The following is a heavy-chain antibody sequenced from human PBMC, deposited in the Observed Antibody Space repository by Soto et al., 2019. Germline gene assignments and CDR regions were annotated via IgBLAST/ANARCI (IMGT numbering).Heavy chain of an antibody. J-gene: IGHJ4*02. CDR3: ARGSSGWTYYFDY. V-gene: IGHV4-4*02. CDR2: IYHSGST. Sequence: QVQLQESGPGLVKPSGTLSLTCAVSGGSITSSNWWSWVRQPPGKGLEWIGEIYHSGSTNYNPSLKSRVTISGDKSKNQFSLKLSSVTAADTAVYYCARGSSGWTYYFDYWGQGTLVTVSS. D-gene: IGHD6-19*01. CDR1: GGSITSSNW.